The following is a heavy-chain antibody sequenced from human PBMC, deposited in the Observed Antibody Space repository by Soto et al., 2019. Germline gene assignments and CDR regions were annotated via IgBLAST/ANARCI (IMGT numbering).Heavy chain of an antibody. Sequence: PGGSLRLSCAASGFTFSNAWMSWVRQAPGKGLEWVGRIKGEADGGTTDYAAPVKGRITISRDHSKDTLYLQMNSLKTEDTVVYYCTTGLSNGYYNFDYWGQGTPVTAPQ. V-gene: IGHV3-15*01. CDR2: IKGEADGGTT. D-gene: IGHD3-22*01. CDR3: TTGLSNGYYNFDY. J-gene: IGHJ4*02. CDR1: GFTFSNAW.